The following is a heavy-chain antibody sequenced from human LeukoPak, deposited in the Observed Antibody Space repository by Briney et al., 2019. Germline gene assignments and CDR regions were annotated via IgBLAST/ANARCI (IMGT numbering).Heavy chain of an antibody. V-gene: IGHV3-23*01. J-gene: IGHJ5*01. CDR2: INANSGTT. D-gene: IGHD6-25*01. CDR1: GFAFSVSG. CDR3: AKPKCSGLSVTLVWIPP. Sequence: GGSLRSSCSVPGFAFSVSGLSGRGQPPGKGLEWVSTINANSGTTSYAASVRGRFTISRDNSKNTLYLQLNVVQPDDTATYYCAKPKCSGLSVTLVWIPPWGQGTLVVVSS.